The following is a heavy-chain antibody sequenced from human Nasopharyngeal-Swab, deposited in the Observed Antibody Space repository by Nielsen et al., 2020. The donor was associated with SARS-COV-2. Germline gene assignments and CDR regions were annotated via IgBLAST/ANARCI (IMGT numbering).Heavy chain of an antibody. CDR1: GFTFSSYA. Sequence: GESLKISCAASGFTFSSYAMHWVRRAPGKGLEWVAVISYDGSNKYYADSVKGRFTTSRDNSKNTLYLQMNSLRAEDTAVYYCARPYSGSYWSYFDYWGQGTLVTVSS. CDR2: ISYDGSNK. CDR3: ARPYSGSYWSYFDY. V-gene: IGHV3-30-3*01. J-gene: IGHJ4*02. D-gene: IGHD1-26*01.